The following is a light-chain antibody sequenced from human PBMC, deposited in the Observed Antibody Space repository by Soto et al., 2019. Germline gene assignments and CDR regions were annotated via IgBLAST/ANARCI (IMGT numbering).Light chain of an antibody. Sequence: QSVLTQPRSVSESPGQSVTISCTGTSSDVDAYDYVSWYQQHPGKAPQLMIYDVTKRPSGVPHRFSGSRSGNTASLTISGLQAEDDADYYCCSYAGSYTWVFGGGTKLTVL. J-gene: IGLJ2*01. V-gene: IGLV2-11*01. CDR2: DVT. CDR3: CSYAGSYTWV. CDR1: SSDVDAYDY.